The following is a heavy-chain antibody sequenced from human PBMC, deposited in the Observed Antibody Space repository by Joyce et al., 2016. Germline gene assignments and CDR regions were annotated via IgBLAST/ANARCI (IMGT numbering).Heavy chain of an antibody. V-gene: IGHV4-34*01. J-gene: IGHJ4*02. D-gene: IGHD6-19*01. Sequence: QVQLQQWGAGLLKPSETLSLTCAVSGGPFRGFFWTWVRQPPGKGLEWIGDINKSEGTNYNPSLKTRVTFSVDTSKNQFSLKLTSLSAADTAVYYCARSQWLAPLMYWGQGTPVTVSS. CDR3: ARSQWLAPLMY. CDR1: GGPFRGFF. CDR2: INKSEGT.